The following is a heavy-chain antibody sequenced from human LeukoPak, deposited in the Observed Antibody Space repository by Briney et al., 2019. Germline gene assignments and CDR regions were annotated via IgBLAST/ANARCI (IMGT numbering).Heavy chain of an antibody. Sequence: PGGSLRLSCAASGFTFSDYYMSWIRQAPGKGLEWVSYISSSGSTIYYADSVKGRFTISRDNAKNSLYLQMNSLRAEDTAVYYCARGVGGSGYHPHTNPPVYFQHWGQGTLVTVSS. D-gene: IGHD3-22*01. CDR2: ISSSGSTI. V-gene: IGHV3-11*01. J-gene: IGHJ1*01. CDR1: GFTFSDYY. CDR3: ARGVGGSGYHPHTNPPVYFQH.